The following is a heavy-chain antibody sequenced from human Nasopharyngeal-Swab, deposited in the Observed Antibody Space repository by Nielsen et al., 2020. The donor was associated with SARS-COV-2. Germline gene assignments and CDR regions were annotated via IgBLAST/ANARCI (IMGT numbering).Heavy chain of an antibody. V-gene: IGHV4-31*03. CDR2: IYYSGST. D-gene: IGHD3-22*01. Sequence: SETLSLTCTVSGGSISSGGYYWSWIRQHPGKGLEWIGYIYYSGSTYYNPSLKSRVTISVDTSKNQFSLKLSSVTAADTAVYYCARAPIVVVITHFDYWGQGTLVTVSP. J-gene: IGHJ4*02. CDR1: GGSISSGGYY. CDR3: ARAPIVVVITHFDY.